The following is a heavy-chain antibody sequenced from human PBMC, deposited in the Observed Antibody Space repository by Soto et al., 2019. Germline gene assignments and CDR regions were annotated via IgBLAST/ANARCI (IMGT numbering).Heavy chain of an antibody. Sequence: SETLSLTCTVSGDSMTKNYRSWSMTNYYYWSWIRQTPGKGLGWIGYVESSGRTEYKPSPASRLTLSLDPSQNQFSLTLRPVTTADRALYFCARRVYGAYLDYWGQGVPVTVSS. CDR1: GDSMTKNYRSWSMTNYYY. CDR3: ARRVYGAYLDY. J-gene: IGHJ4*02. D-gene: IGHD3-10*01. V-gene: IGHV4-61*08. CDR2: VESSGRT.